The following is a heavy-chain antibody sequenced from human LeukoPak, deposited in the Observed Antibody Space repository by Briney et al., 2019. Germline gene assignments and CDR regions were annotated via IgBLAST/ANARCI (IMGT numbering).Heavy chain of an antibody. CDR3: ARSLLEYSSSSGFDY. Sequence: PSETLSLTCAVYGESCSGYYWTWIRQPPGKGLEWIGEINHSGSTNYNPSLKSRVTISVDTSKNQFSLKLSSVTAADTAVYYCARSLLEYSSSSGFDYWGQGTLVTVSS. D-gene: IGHD6-6*01. CDR1: GESCSGYY. V-gene: IGHV4-34*01. J-gene: IGHJ4*02. CDR2: INHSGST.